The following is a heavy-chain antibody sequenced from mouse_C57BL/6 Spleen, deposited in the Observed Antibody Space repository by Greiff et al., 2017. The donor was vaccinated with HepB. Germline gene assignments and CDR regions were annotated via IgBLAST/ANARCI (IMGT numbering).Heavy chain of an antibody. V-gene: IGHV1-72*01. CDR2: IDPNSGGT. J-gene: IGHJ4*01. Sequence: VQLKEPGAELVKPGASVKLSCKASGYTFTSYWMHWVKQRPGRGLEWIGRIDPNSGGTKYNEKFKSKATLTVDKPSSPAYMQLSSLTSEDSAVYYCARRGPGDYAYAMDYWGQGTSVTVSS. CDR1: GYTFTSYW. CDR3: ARRGPGDYAYAMDY. D-gene: IGHD2-4*01.